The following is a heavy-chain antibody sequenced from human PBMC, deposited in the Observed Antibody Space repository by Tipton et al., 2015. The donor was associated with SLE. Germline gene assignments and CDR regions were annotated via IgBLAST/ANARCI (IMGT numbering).Heavy chain of an antibody. Sequence: TLSLTCTVSFGSITSSGSSWGWIRQPAGKGLEWIGRIYTGGNTKYNPSLESRVTLSVDASKDQFSLRLTSVTAAATAVYYCVVCSPSSCSYFDYWGQGRLVTVSS. CDR3: VVCSPSSCSYFDY. V-gene: IGHV4-61*02. D-gene: IGHD2-2*01. CDR1: FGSITSSGSS. CDR2: IYTGGNT. J-gene: IGHJ4*02.